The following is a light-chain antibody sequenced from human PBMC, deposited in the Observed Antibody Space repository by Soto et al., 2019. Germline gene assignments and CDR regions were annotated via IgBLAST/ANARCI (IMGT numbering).Light chain of an antibody. V-gene: IGLV2-14*01. CDR1: SSGVGGYNY. CDR2: DVS. CDR3: SSYTTSSTYV. Sequence: QSVLTQPASVYGSQGQSITISCTGTSSGVGGYNYVSWYQQHPGKAPKLMIYDVSNRPSGVSNRFSGSKSGNTASLTISGLQAEDEADYYCSSYTTSSTYVFGTGTKVTVL. J-gene: IGLJ1*01.